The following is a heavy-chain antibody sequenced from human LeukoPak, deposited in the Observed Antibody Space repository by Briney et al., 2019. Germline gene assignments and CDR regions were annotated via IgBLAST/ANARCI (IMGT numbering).Heavy chain of an antibody. Sequence: PSETLSLTCTVSGGSINHYYWSWIRQPAGKGLEWIGCIYTRGSTNYNPSLKSRVTMSVDTSKNQFSLKLSSVTAADTAVYYCARGRYCSADICSGGDAFDIWGQGTMVSVSS. D-gene: IGHD2-15*01. CDR1: GGSINHYY. CDR3: ARGRYCSADICSGGDAFDI. J-gene: IGHJ3*02. CDR2: IYTRGST. V-gene: IGHV4-4*07.